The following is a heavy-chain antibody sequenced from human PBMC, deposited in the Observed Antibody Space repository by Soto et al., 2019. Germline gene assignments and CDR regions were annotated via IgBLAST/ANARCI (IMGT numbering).Heavy chain of an antibody. V-gene: IGHV1-2*02. Sequence: ASVKVSCKASGYTFTVYYMHWVRQAPGQGLEWMGWINPKSGGTLYPQKFQGRVTMTWDTSISTAYMALTRLRSDDTAVYYCARDLAKGGGSAGFDYWGQGTLVTVSS. CDR1: GYTFTVYY. CDR2: INPKSGGT. CDR3: ARDLAKGGGSAGFDY. D-gene: IGHD1-26*01. J-gene: IGHJ4*02.